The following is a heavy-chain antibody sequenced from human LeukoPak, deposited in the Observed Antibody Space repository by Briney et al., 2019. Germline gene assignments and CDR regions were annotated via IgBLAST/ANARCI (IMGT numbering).Heavy chain of an antibody. D-gene: IGHD5-18*01. CDR3: ARVGSNGYSYGHYYYGMDV. V-gene: IGHV1-69*04. CDR2: IIPILGIA. J-gene: IGHJ6*02. CDR1: GGTFSSYA. Sequence: GASVKVSCKASGGTFSSYAISWVRQAPGQGLEWMGRIIPILGIANYAQKFQGRVTITADKSTSTAYMELSSLRSEDTAVYYCARVGSNGYSYGHYYYGMDVWGQGTTVTVSS.